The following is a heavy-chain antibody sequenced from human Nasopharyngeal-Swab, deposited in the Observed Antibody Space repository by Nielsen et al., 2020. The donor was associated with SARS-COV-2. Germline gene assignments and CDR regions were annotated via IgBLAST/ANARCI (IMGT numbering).Heavy chain of an antibody. J-gene: IGHJ4*02. Sequence: GESLKISCAASGFTFSSYWMSWVRQAPGKGLEWVANIKQDGSEKYYVDSVKGRFTISRDNAKNSLYLQMNSLRAEDTAVYYRARDLGYVVRGGPFDYWGQGTLVTVSS. D-gene: IGHD3-10*01. CDR2: IKQDGSEK. CDR1: GFTFSSYW. V-gene: IGHV3-7*01. CDR3: ARDLGYVVRGGPFDY.